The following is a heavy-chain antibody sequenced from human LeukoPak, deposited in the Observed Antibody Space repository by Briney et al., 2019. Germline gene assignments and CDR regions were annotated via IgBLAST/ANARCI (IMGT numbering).Heavy chain of an antibody. V-gene: IGHV3-74*01. D-gene: IGHD3-22*01. CDR1: GFTFSSHL. Sequence: PGGSLRLSCAASGFTFSSHLMHWVRQAPGKGLVWVSRISSDGTYTNYADSVRGRFTISRDNAKNTLYLQMNSLRAEDTAVYYCAKPPNYDSSGPQVDYWGQGTLVTVSS. CDR2: ISSDGTYT. J-gene: IGHJ4*02. CDR3: AKPPNYDSSGPQVDY.